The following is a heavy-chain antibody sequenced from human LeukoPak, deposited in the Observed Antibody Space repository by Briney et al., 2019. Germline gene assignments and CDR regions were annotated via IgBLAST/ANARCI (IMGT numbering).Heavy chain of an antibody. D-gene: IGHD5-12*01. CDR3: AGGWGSYSGYDS. CDR2: IYYSGST. Sequence: PSETLSLTCTVSGGSISSSSYYWGWIRQPPGKGLEWIGHIYYSGSTNYNPSLTSRVTISVDTSKNQFSLKLRSVTAADTAVYYCAGGWGSYSGYDSWGQGTLVTVSS. V-gene: IGHV4-61*05. CDR1: GGSISSSSYY. J-gene: IGHJ5*01.